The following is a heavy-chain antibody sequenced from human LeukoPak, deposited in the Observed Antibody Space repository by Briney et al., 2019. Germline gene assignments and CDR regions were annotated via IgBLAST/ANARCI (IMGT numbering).Heavy chain of an antibody. CDR2: INHSGST. D-gene: IGHD2-15*01. Sequence: SETLSLTCAVYGGSFSGYYWSWIRQPPGKGLEWIGEINHSGSTNYNPSLKSRVTISVDTSKNQFSLKLSSVTAADTAVYYCARIGCSGGSCYLNNYYGMDVWGKGTTVTVSS. CDR3: ARIGCSGGSCYLNNYYGMDV. CDR1: GGSFSGYY. V-gene: IGHV4-34*01. J-gene: IGHJ6*04.